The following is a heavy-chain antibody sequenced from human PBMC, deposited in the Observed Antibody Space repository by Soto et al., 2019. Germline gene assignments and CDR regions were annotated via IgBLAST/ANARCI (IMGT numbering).Heavy chain of an antibody. CDR3: ARDEGYYDFWSGYFSRYYYYGMDV. V-gene: IGHV1-18*01. Sequence: GASVKVSCKASGYTFTSYGISWVRQAPGQGLEWMEWISAYNGNTNYAQKLQGRVTMTTDTSTSTAYMELRSLRSDDTAVYYCARDEGYYDFWSGYFSRYYYYGMDVWGQGTTVTVSS. J-gene: IGHJ6*01. CDR2: ISAYNGNT. CDR1: GYTFTSYG. D-gene: IGHD3-3*01.